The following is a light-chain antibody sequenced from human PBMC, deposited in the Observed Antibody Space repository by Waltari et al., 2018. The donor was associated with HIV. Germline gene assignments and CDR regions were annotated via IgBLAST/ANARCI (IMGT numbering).Light chain of an antibody. V-gene: IGLV1-44*01. CDR1: NSNIGTNT. Sequence: QSVLTQPPSASGTPGQRVTISCSGNNSNIGTNTVNWYHQLPGTAPKLLIFSNNQRPSGVPDRFSGSKSGTSASLAISGLQSEDEAVYYCGTWYSSLTGGPVFGGGTKLTVL. CDR3: GTWYSSLTGGPV. CDR2: SNN. J-gene: IGLJ3*02.